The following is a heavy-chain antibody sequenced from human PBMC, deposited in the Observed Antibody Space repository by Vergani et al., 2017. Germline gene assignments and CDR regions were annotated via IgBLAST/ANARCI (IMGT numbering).Heavy chain of an antibody. CDR1: GFTFSSYS. Sequence: EVQLVESGGGLVKPGGSLRLSCAASGFTFSSYSMNWVRQAPGKGLAWVSSISSSSSYIYYADSVKGRFTISRDNAKNSLYLQMNSLRAEDTAVYYCARDYTYYYDSSGYYFHDAFDIWGQGTMVTVSS. V-gene: IGHV3-21*01. CDR3: ARDYTYYYDSSGYYFHDAFDI. CDR2: ISSSSSYI. J-gene: IGHJ3*02. D-gene: IGHD3-22*01.